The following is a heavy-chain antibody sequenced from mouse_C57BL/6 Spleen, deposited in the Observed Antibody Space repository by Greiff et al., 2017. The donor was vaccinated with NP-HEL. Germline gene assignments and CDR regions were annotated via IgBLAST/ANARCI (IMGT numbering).Heavy chain of an antibody. D-gene: IGHD2-4*01. Sequence: QVQLKQPGAELVMPGASVKLSCKASGYTFTSYWMHWVKQRPGQGLEWIGEIDPSDSYTNYNQKFKGKSTLTVDKSSSTAYMQLSSLTSEDSAVYYCARRGIYYDYDEGFAYWGQGTLVTVSA. CDR3: ARRGIYYDYDEGFAY. CDR2: IDPSDSYT. J-gene: IGHJ3*01. CDR1: GYTFTSYW. V-gene: IGHV1-69*01.